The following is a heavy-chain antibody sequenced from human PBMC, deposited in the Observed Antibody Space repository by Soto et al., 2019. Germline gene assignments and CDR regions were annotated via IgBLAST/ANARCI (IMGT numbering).Heavy chain of an antibody. Sequence: QVQLVQSGAEVRKPGSVVRVSCKASGGTFKMYAMNWVRQAPGQGLEWMAGIIPIFDTPRYAQKFQGRVTITVDESTTTAYMELSSLRSEHTATYYCSRSIGSGVVMGGFVYSGQGTLVTVAS. CDR1: GGTFKMYA. CDR3: SRSIGSGVVMGGFVY. V-gene: IGHV1-69*01. J-gene: IGHJ4*02. D-gene: IGHD3-16*01. CDR2: IIPIFDTP.